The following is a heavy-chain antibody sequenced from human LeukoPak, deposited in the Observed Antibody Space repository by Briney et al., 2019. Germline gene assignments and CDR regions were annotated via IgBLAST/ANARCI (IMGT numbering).Heavy chain of an antibody. CDR1: GGSVSSSSYY. Sequence: SETLSLTCTVSGGSVSSSSYYWGWIRQPPGKGLEWIGSIYYSGTTYYNPSLTSRVTISVDTSKNQFSLKLSSVTAADTAVYYCARQGRDAVSSRFHFDYWGQGSLFTVSS. D-gene: IGHD2-2*01. J-gene: IGHJ4*02. CDR2: IYYSGTT. CDR3: ARQGRDAVSSRFHFDY. V-gene: IGHV4-39*01.